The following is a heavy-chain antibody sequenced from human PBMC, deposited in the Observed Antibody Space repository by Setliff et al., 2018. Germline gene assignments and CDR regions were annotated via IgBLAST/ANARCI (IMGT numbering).Heavy chain of an antibody. CDR3: ASWGSATAFDL. D-gene: IGHD3-16*01. Sequence: SETLSLTCTVSGDSILSPTYTWTWIRQLPGKGLEWIGYISRSGSTSYNPSLKRQITISLDTSKNQFSLKLSSVTAADTAIYYCASWGSATAFDLWGQGTVVTVSS. V-gene: IGHV4-31*01. J-gene: IGHJ3*01. CDR2: ISRSGST. CDR1: GDSILSPTYT.